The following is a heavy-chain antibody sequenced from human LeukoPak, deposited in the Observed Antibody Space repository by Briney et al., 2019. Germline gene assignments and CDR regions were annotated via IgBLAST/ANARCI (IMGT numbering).Heavy chain of an antibody. V-gene: IGHV3-72*01. CDR1: GYTFSDHY. D-gene: IGHD4-23*01. CDR2: TRNKANNYAT. Sequence: GGSLRLSCAASGYTFSDHYIDWVRQAPGKGLEWVGHTRNKANNYATDYAASVKGRFTISRNDSRNSVYLQLNSLKTEDTAVYYCTRWRSGTSDWGQGTLVTVSS. CDR3: TRWRSGTSD. J-gene: IGHJ4*02.